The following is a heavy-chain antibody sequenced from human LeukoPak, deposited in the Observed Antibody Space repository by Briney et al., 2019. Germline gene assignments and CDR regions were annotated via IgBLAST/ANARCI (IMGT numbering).Heavy chain of an antibody. CDR2: IYTSGST. CDR1: GGSISSGSYY. V-gene: IGHV4-61*02. Sequence: SETLSLTCTVSGGSISSGSYYWSWIRQPAGKGLEWIGRIYTSGSTNYNPSLKSRVTISVDTSKNQVSLKLSSVTAADAAVYYCARGSRDGYNYVDYFDYWGQGTLVTVSS. J-gene: IGHJ4*02. D-gene: IGHD5-24*01. CDR3: ARGSRDGYNYVDYFDY.